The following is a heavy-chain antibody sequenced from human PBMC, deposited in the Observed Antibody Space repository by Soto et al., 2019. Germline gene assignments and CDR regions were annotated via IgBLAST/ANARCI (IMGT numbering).Heavy chain of an antibody. J-gene: IGHJ6*02. CDR1: GGTFSSYA. D-gene: IGHD6-6*01. V-gene: IGHV1-69*13. Sequence: GASVKVSCKASGGTFSSYAISWVRQAPGQGLEWMGGIIPIFGTANYAQKFQGRVTITADESTSTAYMELSSLRSEDTAVYYFARRIAAPCCYYGMDVWGQGTTVTVSS. CDR3: ARRIAAPCCYYGMDV. CDR2: IIPIFGTA.